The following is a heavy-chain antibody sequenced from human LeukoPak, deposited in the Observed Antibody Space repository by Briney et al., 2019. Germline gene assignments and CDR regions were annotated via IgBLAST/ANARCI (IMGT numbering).Heavy chain of an antibody. D-gene: IGHD6-19*01. CDR3: ASNRPNSSGWYGPSDY. CDR2: IYHSGST. V-gene: IGHV4-30-2*05. J-gene: IGHJ4*02. Sequence: SETLSLTCTVSGGSISSGGYYWSWIRQPPGKGLEWIGYIYHSGSTYYNPSLKSRVTISVDTSKNQFSLKLSSVTAADTAVYYCASNRPNSSGWYGPSDYWGQGTLVTVSS. CDR1: GGSISSGGYY.